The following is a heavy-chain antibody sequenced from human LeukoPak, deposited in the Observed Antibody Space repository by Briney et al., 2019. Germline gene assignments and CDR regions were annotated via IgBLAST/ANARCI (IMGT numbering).Heavy chain of an antibody. D-gene: IGHD6-19*01. Sequence: GGSLRLSCAASGFTFSSYAMHWVRQAPGKGLEWVAVISYDGSNKYYADSVKGRFTISRDNSKNTLYLQMNSLRAEDTAVYYCARGVIAVAATPFDYWGQGTLVTVSS. J-gene: IGHJ4*02. V-gene: IGHV3-30*04. CDR1: GFTFSSYA. CDR2: ISYDGSNK. CDR3: ARGVIAVAATPFDY.